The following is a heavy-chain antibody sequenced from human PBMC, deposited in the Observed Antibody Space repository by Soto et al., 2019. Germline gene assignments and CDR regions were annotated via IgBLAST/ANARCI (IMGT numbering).Heavy chain of an antibody. J-gene: IGHJ4*02. CDR3: ERGGGRGHFDY. CDR1: GGSVSSGSYY. D-gene: IGHD3-10*01. Sequence: PSETLSLTCTVSGGSVSSGSYYWNWIRQPPGKGLEWIGYVYYSGSTNYNPSLKSRVTISVDTSKNQFSLKLSSVTAADTAVYYCERGGGRGHFDYWGQGPLVTVSS. CDR2: VYYSGST. V-gene: IGHV4-61*01.